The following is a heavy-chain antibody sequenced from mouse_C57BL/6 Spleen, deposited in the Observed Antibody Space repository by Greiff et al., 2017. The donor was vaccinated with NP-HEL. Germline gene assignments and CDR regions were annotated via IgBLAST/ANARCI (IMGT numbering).Heavy chain of an antibody. CDR1: GYTFTSYW. CDR2: IYPGSGST. CDR3: ARVEGFRITTY. J-gene: IGHJ4*01. Sequence: QVQLQQPGAELVKPGASVKVSCKASGYTFTSYWITWVKQRPGQGLEWIGDIYPGSGSTNYNEKFKSKATLTVDTSSSTAYMQLSSLTSEDSAVYYCARVEGFRITTYWGQGTSVTVSS. V-gene: IGHV1-55*01. D-gene: IGHD1-1*01.